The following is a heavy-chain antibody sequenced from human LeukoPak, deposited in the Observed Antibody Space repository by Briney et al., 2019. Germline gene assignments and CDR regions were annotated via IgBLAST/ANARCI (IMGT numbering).Heavy chain of an antibody. V-gene: IGHV3-73*01. D-gene: IGHD2-15*01. CDR1: GFTFSGSA. CDR2: IRSKANSYAT. CDR3: AKAPVTTCSGAYCYPFDY. Sequence: GGSLRLSCAASGFTFSGSAMHWVRQASGKGLEWVGRIRSKANSYATAYAASVKGRFTISRDDSKNTAYLQMNSLRAGDAAVYYCAKAPVTTCSGAYCYPFDYWSQGTLVTVSS. J-gene: IGHJ4*02.